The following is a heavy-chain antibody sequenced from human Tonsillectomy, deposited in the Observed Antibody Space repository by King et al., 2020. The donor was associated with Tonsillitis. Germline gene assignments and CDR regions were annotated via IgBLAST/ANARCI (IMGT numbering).Heavy chain of an antibody. V-gene: IGHV3-23*04. Sequence: DVQLVESGGGLVQRGGSLRLSCAASGLTFDGYAMSWVRQAPGKGLEWVSTTVGSGTSTYYADSVKGRFTISRDNSKNTLYLRMDSLRAEDTAVYYCARYALRHLAFDLWGQGTMVIVSS. CDR2: TVGSGTST. CDR1: GLTFDGYA. J-gene: IGHJ3*01. D-gene: IGHD2-2*01. CDR3: ARYALRHLAFDL.